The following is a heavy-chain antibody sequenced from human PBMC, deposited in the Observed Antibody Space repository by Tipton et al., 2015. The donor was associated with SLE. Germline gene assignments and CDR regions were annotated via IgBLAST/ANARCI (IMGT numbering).Heavy chain of an antibody. Sequence: TLSLTCTVSGGSISSYYWSWIRQPPGKGLEWIGYIYYSGSTNYSGSTNYNPSLKSRVTISLDTSKNQFSLNLSSVTAADTAVYYCARQGAWGSNDYWGPGTLVTVSS. D-gene: IGHD7-27*01. CDR3: ARQGAWGSNDY. J-gene: IGHJ4*02. CDR2: IYYSGSTNYSGST. V-gene: IGHV4-59*01. CDR1: GGSISSYY.